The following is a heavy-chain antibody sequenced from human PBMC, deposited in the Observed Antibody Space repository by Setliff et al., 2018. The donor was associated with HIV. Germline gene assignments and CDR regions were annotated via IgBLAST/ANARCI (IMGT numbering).Heavy chain of an antibody. V-gene: IGHV5-51*01. Sequence: GESLKISCQGSGYSFTTYWIGWVRQMPGKGLEWMGIIYPGDSDTKYSPSFQGQVTISADKSISTAYLQWSSLKASDTAKYYCARGEGCSNGVCYRFSDWGQGTLVTSPQ. CDR2: IYPGDSDT. CDR3: ARGEGCSNGVCYRFSD. D-gene: IGHD2-8*01. J-gene: IGHJ4*02. CDR1: GYSFTTYW.